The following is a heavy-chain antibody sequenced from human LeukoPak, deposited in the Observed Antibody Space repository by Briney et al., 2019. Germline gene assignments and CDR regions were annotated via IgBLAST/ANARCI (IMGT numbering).Heavy chain of an antibody. CDR2: IYPGDSDT. D-gene: IGHD6-19*01. Sequence: GESLKISCKGSGYSFTSYWIGWVRQMPGKGLEWMGIIYPGDSDTRYSPSFQGQVTISADKSISTAYLQWSSLKASDTAMYYCARQVHEASGWYRTNNWFDPWGQGTLVTVSS. CDR1: GYSFTSYW. V-gene: IGHV5-51*01. J-gene: IGHJ5*02. CDR3: ARQVHEASGWYRTNNWFDP.